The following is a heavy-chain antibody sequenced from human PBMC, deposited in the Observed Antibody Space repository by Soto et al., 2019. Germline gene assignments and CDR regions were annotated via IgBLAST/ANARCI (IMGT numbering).Heavy chain of an antibody. CDR1: GFTFSSYS. V-gene: IGHV3-48*01. CDR2: ISSSSSTI. J-gene: IGHJ4*02. CDR3: ARDPDEPTPIDS. Sequence: PGGSLRLSCAASGFTFSSYSMNWVRQAPGKGLEWVSYISSSSSTIYYADSVKGRFTISRDNAKNSLYLQMNSLRAEDTAVYYCARDPDEPTPIDSWGQGTLVTSPQ.